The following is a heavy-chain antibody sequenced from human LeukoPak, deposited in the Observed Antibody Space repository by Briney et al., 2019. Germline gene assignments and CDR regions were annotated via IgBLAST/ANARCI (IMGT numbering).Heavy chain of an antibody. V-gene: IGHV4-59*01. Sequence: SETLSLTCTVSGGSINSYYWNWIRQPPGKGLEWIGYIYYSGSTNYNPSPKSRVTISVDTSKNQFSLKLNSVTAADTAVYYCARDPGVFGVEHNWFDPWGQGTLVTVSS. CDR2: IYYSGST. D-gene: IGHD3-3*01. CDR1: GGSINSYY. CDR3: ARDPGVFGVEHNWFDP. J-gene: IGHJ5*02.